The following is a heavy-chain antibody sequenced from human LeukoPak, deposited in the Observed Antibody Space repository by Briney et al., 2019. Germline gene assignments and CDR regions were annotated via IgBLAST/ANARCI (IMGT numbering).Heavy chain of an antibody. Sequence: ASVKVSCKASDYTFTRYGISWVRQAPGQGLEWMGWISGSNGNTNYAQKTQDRVTFTTDTSASTAYMDLNSLRSEDMAVYYCAVGDYYYDTRFDYWGQGTLVTVSS. CDR1: DYTFTRYG. V-gene: IGHV1-18*03. D-gene: IGHD3-22*01. CDR2: ISGSNGNT. J-gene: IGHJ4*02. CDR3: AVGDYYYDTRFDY.